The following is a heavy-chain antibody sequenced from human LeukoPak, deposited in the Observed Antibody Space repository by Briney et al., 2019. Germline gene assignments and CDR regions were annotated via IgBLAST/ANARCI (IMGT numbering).Heavy chain of an antibody. J-gene: IGHJ4*02. CDR3: ATDTYYYDSSGYYFGY. D-gene: IGHD3-22*01. CDR1: GYTLTELS. Sequence: ASVKVSCKVSGYTLTELSMHWVRQAPGRGLEGMGGFNPEDGETIYEQKFQGTVTMTEDSSTDTAYMELSSLRSEDTAVYYCATDTYYYDSSGYYFGYWGQGTLVTVPS. CDR2: FNPEDGET. V-gene: IGHV1-24*01.